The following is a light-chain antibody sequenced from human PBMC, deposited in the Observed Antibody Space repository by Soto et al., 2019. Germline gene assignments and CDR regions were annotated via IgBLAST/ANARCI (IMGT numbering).Light chain of an antibody. V-gene: IGKV3-20*01. J-gene: IGKJ1*01. CDR3: QQYGSSPET. CDR1: QSVGDNY. Sequence: ETVLTQSPGTLSLSPGERATLSCRASQSVGDNYVAWYQQKPGQAPRLLIYTASRRATDIPDRFSGSGSGTDFTLTISSLDPEDFAVYYCQQYGSSPETFGQGTKVEIK. CDR2: TAS.